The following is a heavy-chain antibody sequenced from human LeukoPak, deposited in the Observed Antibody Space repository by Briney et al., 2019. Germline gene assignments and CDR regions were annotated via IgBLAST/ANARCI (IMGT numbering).Heavy chain of an antibody. CDR3: ARDQELRFLEWLPTPHYYGMDV. J-gene: IGHJ6*02. Sequence: GASVKVSCKASGGTFTSYGISWVRQAPGQGLEWMGWISAYNGNTNYAQKLQGRVTMTTDTSTSTAYMELRSLRSDDTAVYYCARDQELRFLEWLPTPHYYGMDVWGQGTTVTVSS. CDR2: ISAYNGNT. CDR1: GGTFTSYG. V-gene: IGHV1-18*01. D-gene: IGHD3-3*01.